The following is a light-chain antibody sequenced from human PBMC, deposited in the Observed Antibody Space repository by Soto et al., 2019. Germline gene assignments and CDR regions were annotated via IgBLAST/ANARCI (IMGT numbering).Light chain of an antibody. CDR3: QHYVNWPLT. V-gene: IGKV3-15*01. CDR2: DTS. J-gene: IGKJ4*01. Sequence: EIVLTQSSATLSLSPGERATLFCRASQSVNKYLAWYQHRPGQAPRLLIYDTSSRATGVPARFSGSRSGAEFTLTISSLQSEDFAVYYCQHYVNWPLTFGGGTKVDIK. CDR1: QSVNKY.